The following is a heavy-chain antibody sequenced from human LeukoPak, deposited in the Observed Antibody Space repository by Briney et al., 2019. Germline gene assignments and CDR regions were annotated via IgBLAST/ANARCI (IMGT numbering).Heavy chain of an antibody. D-gene: IGHD6-19*01. Sequence: GGSLRLSCAASEFTFSSYTMNWVRQAPGKGLEWVSLITKGGTNTFYEDSVKGRFTISRDNSKNTLFLEMTGLRAEDTAVYYCAKGRPVRTDGWYFFDYWGQGTLVTVSS. CDR3: AKGRPVRTDGWYFFDY. CDR1: EFTFSSYT. CDR2: ITKGGTNT. V-gene: IGHV3-23*03. J-gene: IGHJ4*02.